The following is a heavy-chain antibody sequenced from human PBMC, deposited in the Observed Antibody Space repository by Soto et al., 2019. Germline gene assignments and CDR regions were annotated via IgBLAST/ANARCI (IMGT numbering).Heavy chain of an antibody. CDR2: IYYSGST. D-gene: IGHD4-17*01. V-gene: IGHV4-59*08. J-gene: IGHJ4*02. CDR1: GGSISSYY. Sequence: QVQLQESGPGLVKPSETLSLTCTVSGGSISSYYWSWIRQPPGKGLEWIGYIYYSGSTNYNPSLRSPATISVAPSKTHFPLTRSSVTAEDTAVYYCARHPMTHYGGNSPLDYWGQGPLVTVSS. CDR3: ARHPMTHYGGNSPLDY.